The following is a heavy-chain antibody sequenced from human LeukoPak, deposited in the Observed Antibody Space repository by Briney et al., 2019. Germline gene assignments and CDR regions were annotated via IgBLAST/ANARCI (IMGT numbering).Heavy chain of an antibody. Sequence: GGSLRLSCAASGFTFSSYWMHWVRQAPGKGLVWVSRINGDGTSTDYADSVKGRFSISRDNAKDTLYLQMNSLRSEDTAVYYCAKEPHSDYSDHTDSFDIWGQGTMVTVSS. D-gene: IGHD4-17*01. CDR2: INGDGTST. CDR1: GFTFSSYW. J-gene: IGHJ3*02. CDR3: AKEPHSDYSDHTDSFDI. V-gene: IGHV3-74*01.